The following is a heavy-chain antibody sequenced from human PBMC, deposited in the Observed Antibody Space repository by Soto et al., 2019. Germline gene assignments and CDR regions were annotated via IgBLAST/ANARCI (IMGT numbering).Heavy chain of an antibody. V-gene: IGHV4-34*01. J-gene: IGHJ5*02. Sequence: PSETLSLTCGVYGGSFRNYYWIWVRQPPGKGLEWIGEVNHSGEATYNPSLKSRATISVDTSKNQFSLRLTSVTAADTAIYYCTRRYNWNDNYFDPWGPGALVTVSS. D-gene: IGHD1-20*01. CDR1: GGSFRNYY. CDR3: TRRYNWNDNYFDP. CDR2: VNHSGEA.